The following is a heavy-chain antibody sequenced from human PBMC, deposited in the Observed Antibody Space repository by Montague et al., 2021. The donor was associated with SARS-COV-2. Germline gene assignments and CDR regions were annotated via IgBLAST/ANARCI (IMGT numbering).Heavy chain of an antibody. CDR1: GGSISSDY. Sequence: SETLSLTCTVSGGSISSDYWPWIRQPPGKGLEWFGFVYYRGNTYXXPSLRGRVTISVDTSSNHFSLTLSSVTAADTAIYYCARHYDHSSRVDSWGQGTPVTVSS. V-gene: IGHV4-59*08. CDR3: ARHYDHSSRVDS. CDR2: VYYRGNT. J-gene: IGHJ4*02. D-gene: IGHD3-16*01.